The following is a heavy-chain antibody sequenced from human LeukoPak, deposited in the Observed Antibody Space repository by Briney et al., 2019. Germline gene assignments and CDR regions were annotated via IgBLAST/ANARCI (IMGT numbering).Heavy chain of an antibody. CDR2: IYTSGST. V-gene: IGHV4-39*07. CDR3: ARDQGYSYGYI. J-gene: IGHJ4*02. CDR1: GDSISTPVYY. Sequence: PSETLSLTCNVSGDSISTPVYYWAWIRQPPGKGLEWIGRIYTSGSTNYNPSLKSRVTMSVDTSKNQFSLKLSSVTAADTAVYYCARDQGYSYGYIWGQGTLVTVSS. D-gene: IGHD5-18*01.